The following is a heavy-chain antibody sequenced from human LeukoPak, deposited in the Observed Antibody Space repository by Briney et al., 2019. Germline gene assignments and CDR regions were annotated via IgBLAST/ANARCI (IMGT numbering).Heavy chain of an antibody. D-gene: IGHD6-6*01. V-gene: IGHV3-21*01. J-gene: IGHJ4*02. CDR2: ISSSSSYI. Sequence: GGSLRLSCAASGFTCSSYSMTWVRQAPGKGLEWVSSISSSSSYIYYADSVKGRFTISRDNAKNSLYLQMNSLRAEDTAVYYCARDGSSFIFDYWGQGTLVTLCS. CDR1: GFTCSSYS. CDR3: ARDGSSFIFDY.